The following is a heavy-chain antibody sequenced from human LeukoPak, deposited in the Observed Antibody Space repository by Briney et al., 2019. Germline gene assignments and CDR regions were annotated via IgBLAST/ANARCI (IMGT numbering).Heavy chain of an antibody. V-gene: IGHV4-59*08. CDR1: GGSITSHY. CDR2: MFYSGDN. D-gene: IGHD1-1*01. CDR3: ARSDSWKSSFDP. J-gene: IGHJ5*02. Sequence: SSETLSLTCTVSGGSITSHYWSWIRQSPGKGLEWIGYMFYSGDNKYNPSLKSRVTISVDASKNHFSLKLISVTAADIAVYYCARSDSWKSSFDPWGQGTPVIVSS.